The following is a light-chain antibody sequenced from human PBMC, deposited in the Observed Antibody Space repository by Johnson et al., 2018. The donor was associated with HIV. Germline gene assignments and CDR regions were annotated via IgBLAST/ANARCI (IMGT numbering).Light chain of an antibody. CDR2: DNN. CDR3: GAWDGSLSVYV. CDR1: SSNIGNNY. V-gene: IGLV1-51*01. Sequence: QSVLTQPPSVSAAPGQKVTISCSGSSSNIGNNYVSWYQQLPGTAPKLLIYDNNKRPSGIPDRFSGSKSGTSVTLGITGLKTGDEADYYCGAWDGSLSVYVFGTGTKVTVL. J-gene: IGLJ1*01.